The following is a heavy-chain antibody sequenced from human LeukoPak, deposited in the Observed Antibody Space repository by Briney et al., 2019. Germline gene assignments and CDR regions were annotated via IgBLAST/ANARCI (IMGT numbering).Heavy chain of an antibody. J-gene: IGHJ4*02. CDR3: TRAGAYDFWLDY. Sequence: GGSLRLSCTISGFSFADYGFNWVRQAPGKGLVWVGFIRKKAHDWTQQYAASVQGRFTISRDDSKDVVYLDMNSLKIEDTALYYCTRAGAYDFWLDYWGQGTPVTVSS. V-gene: IGHV3-49*04. CDR2: IRKKAHDWTQ. CDR1: GFSFADYG. D-gene: IGHD3-3*01.